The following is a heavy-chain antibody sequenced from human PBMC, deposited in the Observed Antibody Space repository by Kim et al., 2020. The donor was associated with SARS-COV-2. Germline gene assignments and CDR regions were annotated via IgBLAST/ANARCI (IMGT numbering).Heavy chain of an antibody. D-gene: IGHD6-13*01. CDR3: ARVHIAAGDIDAFDI. Sequence: GGSLRLSCAASGFTVSNNYMSWVRQAPGKGLEWVSIIYSGGSTYYADSVKGRFTISRDNSKNTLNLQMNSLRAEDTAVYYCARVHIAAGDIDAFDIWGQGTMVTVSS. J-gene: IGHJ3*02. CDR2: IYSGGST. V-gene: IGHV3-66*01. CDR1: GFTVSNNY.